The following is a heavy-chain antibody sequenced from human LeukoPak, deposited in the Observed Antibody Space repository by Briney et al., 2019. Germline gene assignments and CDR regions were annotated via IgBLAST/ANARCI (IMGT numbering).Heavy chain of an antibody. J-gene: IGHJ4*02. V-gene: IGHV4-4*02. CDR3: ARLGVGARDFDY. CDR2: FYYSGST. CDR1: GGSISSSNW. D-gene: IGHD1-26*01. Sequence: PSGTLSLTCTVSGGSISSSNWWSWVRQPPGRELEWIGYFYYSGSTNYNPSLKSRVIISVDTSKNQFSLKLSSVTAADTAVYYCARLGVGARDFDYWGQGTLVTVSS.